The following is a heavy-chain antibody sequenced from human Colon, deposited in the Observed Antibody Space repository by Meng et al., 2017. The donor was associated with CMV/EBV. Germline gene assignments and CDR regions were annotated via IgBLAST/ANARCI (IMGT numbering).Heavy chain of an antibody. CDR1: GFTFSTYG. J-gene: IGHJ4*02. CDR3: VRSTGWNSYFDF. V-gene: IGHV3-7*01. Sequence: GGSLRLSCAASGFTFSTYGMHWVRQVPGRGLEWLAKIKHDGHEEKYLDSVEGRFSISRDNIKKSLYLQMNNLRVEDTGLYYCVRSTGWNSYFDFWGQGVQVTVSS. D-gene: IGHD1-7*01. CDR2: IKHDGHEE.